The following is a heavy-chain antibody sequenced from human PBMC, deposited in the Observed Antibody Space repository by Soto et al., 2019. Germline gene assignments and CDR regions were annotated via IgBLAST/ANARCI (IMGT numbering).Heavy chain of an antibody. V-gene: IGHV1-18*01. CDR1: GYTLTELS. CDR2: ISAYNGDT. D-gene: IGHD3-3*01. J-gene: IGHJ5*02. Sequence: ASVKVACKVSGYTLTELSIHWVRQAPGKGLEWMGCISAYNGDTIYAQKLQGRVTMTTDTSTSTAYMELRSLRSDDTAVYYCARETYDFWSGYYSGLWFDPWGQGTLVTVSS. CDR3: ARETYDFWSGYYSGLWFDP.